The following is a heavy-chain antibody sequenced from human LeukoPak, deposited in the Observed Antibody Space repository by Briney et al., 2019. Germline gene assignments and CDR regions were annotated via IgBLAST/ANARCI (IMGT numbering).Heavy chain of an antibody. V-gene: IGHV4-39*07. J-gene: IGHJ4*02. CDR2: IYTTGST. CDR3: ARGIAAAAKQGGFDF. Sequence: TSETLSLTCTVSGGSISSSSYYWGWVRQPPGKGLEWIVRIYTTGSTNYNPSLNTPVPMSVDTSKTHFSLKLSSVTAADTAVYYCARGIAAAAKQGGFDFWGQGTLVTVSS. D-gene: IGHD6-13*01. CDR1: GGSISSSSYY.